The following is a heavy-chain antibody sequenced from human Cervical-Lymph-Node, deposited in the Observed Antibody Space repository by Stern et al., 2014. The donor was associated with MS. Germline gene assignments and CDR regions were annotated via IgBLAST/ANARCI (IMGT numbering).Heavy chain of an antibody. D-gene: IGHD6-25*01. CDR1: GFTFSNFW. J-gene: IGHJ6*02. V-gene: IGHV3-7*01. CDR2: LKQDGSET. Sequence: EVHLVESGGGLVQPGGSLRLSCTASGFTFSNFWLTWVRQAPGKGLEWVANLKQDGSETYYVDSVKGRFTVSRDNTRNSVFLHMNSLRAEDTAAYYCVRDVRSSGWNRASYGMDVWGQGTTVTVSS. CDR3: VRDVRSSGWNRASYGMDV.